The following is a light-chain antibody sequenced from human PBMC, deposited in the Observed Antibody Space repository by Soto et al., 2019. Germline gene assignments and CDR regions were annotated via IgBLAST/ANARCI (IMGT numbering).Light chain of an antibody. CDR1: QSISSW. CDR3: QQYSSYWT. CDR2: DAC. Sequence: DIQMTQSPSTLSASVGDRVTITCRASQSISSWLAWYQQKPGKAPKVLIYDACSLESGVPSRFSGSGSGTEFTLTISSLQPEDFATYYCQQYSSYWTFGQGTKVEIK. J-gene: IGKJ1*01. V-gene: IGKV1-5*01.